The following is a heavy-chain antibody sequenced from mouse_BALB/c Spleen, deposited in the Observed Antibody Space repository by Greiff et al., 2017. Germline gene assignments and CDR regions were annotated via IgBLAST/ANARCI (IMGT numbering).Heavy chain of an antibody. V-gene: IGHV5-6-3*01. CDR3: ARDYDGYAMDY. J-gene: IGHJ4*01. D-gene: IGHD2-12*01. CDR1: GFTFSSYG. Sequence: EVMLVESGGGLVQPGGSLKLSCAASGFTFSSYGMSWVRQTPDKRLELVATINSNGGSTYYPDSVKGRFTISRDNAKNTLYLQMSSLKSEDTAMYYCARDYDGYAMDYWGQGTSVTVSS. CDR2: INSNGGST.